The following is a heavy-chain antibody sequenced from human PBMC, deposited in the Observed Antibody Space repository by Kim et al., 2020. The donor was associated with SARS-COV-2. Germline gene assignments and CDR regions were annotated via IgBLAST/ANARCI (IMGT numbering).Heavy chain of an antibody. V-gene: IGHV4-4*07. CDR1: GGSISSYY. CDR2: IYTSGST. J-gene: IGHJ4*02. D-gene: IGHD3-10*01. Sequence: SETLSLTCTVSGGSISSYYWSWIRQPAGKGLEWIGRIYTSGSTNYNPSLKSRVTMSVDTSKNQFSLKLSSVTAADTAVYYCAREALSMVRGEFDYWGQGTLVTVSS. CDR3: AREALSMVRGEFDY.